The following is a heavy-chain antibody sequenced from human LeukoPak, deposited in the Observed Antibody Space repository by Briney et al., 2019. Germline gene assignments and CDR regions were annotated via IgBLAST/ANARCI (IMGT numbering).Heavy chain of an antibody. CDR1: GGSISSYY. CDR2: IYTSGST. Sequence: SETLSLTCTVSGGSISSYYWSWIRQPAGKGLEWIGRIYTSGSTNYNPSLKSRVTMSVDTSKNQFSLRLRSVTAADTAVYYCASIFAGATTYFDYWGQGTLVTVSS. D-gene: IGHD1-26*01. CDR3: ASIFAGATTYFDY. V-gene: IGHV4-4*07. J-gene: IGHJ4*02.